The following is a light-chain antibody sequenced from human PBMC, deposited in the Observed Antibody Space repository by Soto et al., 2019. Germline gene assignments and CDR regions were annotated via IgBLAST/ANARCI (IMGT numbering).Light chain of an antibody. J-gene: IGLJ1*01. CDR1: SSDVGGYNL. CDR3: XSYAGSSTLV. CDR2: DGN. V-gene: IGLV2-23*01. Sequence: QSALTQPASVSGSPGQSITISCTGTSSDVGGYNLVSWYQQQPDKAPKLMIFDGNLRPSGVSXXYSGSKFGNTASLTISGXXAXXXXXXXXXSYAGSSTLVFGTGTKLTVL.